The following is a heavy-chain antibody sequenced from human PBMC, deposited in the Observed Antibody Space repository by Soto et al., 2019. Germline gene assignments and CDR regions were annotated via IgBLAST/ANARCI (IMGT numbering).Heavy chain of an antibody. J-gene: IGHJ4*02. D-gene: IGHD5-12*01. CDR1: GFTFSSYG. V-gene: IGHV3-33*01. Sequence: QVQLVESGGGVVQPGRSLRLSCAASGFTFSSYGMHWVRQAPGKGLEWVAVIWYDGSNKYYADSVKGRFTISRDNPKNTLYLQMNSLRAEDTAVYYCARPPGDGYNYFDYWGQGTLVTVSS. CDR2: IWYDGSNK. CDR3: ARPPGDGYNYFDY.